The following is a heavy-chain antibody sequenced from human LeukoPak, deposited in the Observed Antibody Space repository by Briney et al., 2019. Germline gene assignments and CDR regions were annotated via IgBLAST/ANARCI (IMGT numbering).Heavy chain of an antibody. D-gene: IGHD1-26*01. CDR2: ISSSSSYI. J-gene: IGHJ5*02. Sequence: GGSLRLSCAASGFTFSSYSMNWVRQAPGKGLEWVSSISSSSSYIYYADSVKGRFTISRDNAKNSLYLQMNSLRAEDTAVYYCARGAIVGATLRWFDPWGQGTLVTVSS. CDR3: ARGAIVGATLRWFDP. V-gene: IGHV3-21*01. CDR1: GFTFSSYS.